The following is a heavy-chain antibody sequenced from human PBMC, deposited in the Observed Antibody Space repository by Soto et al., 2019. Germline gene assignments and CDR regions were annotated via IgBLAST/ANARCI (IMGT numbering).Heavy chain of an antibody. J-gene: IGHJ2*01. D-gene: IGHD4-17*01. CDR2: IWYDGSNK. Sequence: QVQLVESGGGVVQPGRSLRLSCAASGFTFSSYGMHWVRQAPGKGLEWVAVIWYDGSNKYYADSVKGRFTISRDNSKNTLYLQMNSLRAEDTAVYYCASGYYGGNFIYWYFDLWGRGTLVTVSS. CDR3: ASGYYGGNFIYWYFDL. CDR1: GFTFSSYG. V-gene: IGHV3-33*01.